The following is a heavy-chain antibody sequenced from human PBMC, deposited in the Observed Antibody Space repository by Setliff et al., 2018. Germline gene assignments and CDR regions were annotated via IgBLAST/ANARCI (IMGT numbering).Heavy chain of an antibody. J-gene: IGHJ4*02. CDR2: ISPYMGNT. CDR3: TRGPGPNVVVAMPFDR. D-gene: IGHD5-12*01. Sequence: ASVKVSCKTSGYNFITFGISWVRQAPGQGLEWTGWISPYMGNTNYAQKFEGRVTMTTDSSTKTVYMELRSLTSDDTAIYYCTRGPGPNVVVAMPFDRWGQGTLVTVSS. V-gene: IGHV1-18*01. CDR1: GYNFITFG.